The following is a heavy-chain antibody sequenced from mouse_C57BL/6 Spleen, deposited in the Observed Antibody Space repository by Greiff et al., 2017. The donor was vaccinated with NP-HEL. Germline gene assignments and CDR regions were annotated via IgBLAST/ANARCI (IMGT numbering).Heavy chain of an antibody. D-gene: IGHD2-1*01. Sequence: QVQLQQSGPELVKPGASVKISCKASGYAFSSSWMNWVKQRPGKGLEWIGRIYPGDGDTNYNGKFKGKATLTADKSSSTAYMQLSSLTSEDSAVYFCARDGNPWYFDVWGTGTTVTVSS. CDR2: IYPGDGDT. CDR3: ARDGNPWYFDV. CDR1: GYAFSSSW. V-gene: IGHV1-82*01. J-gene: IGHJ1*03.